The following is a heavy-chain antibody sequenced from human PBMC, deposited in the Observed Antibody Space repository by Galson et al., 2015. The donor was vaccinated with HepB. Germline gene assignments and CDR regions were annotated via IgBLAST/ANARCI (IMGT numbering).Heavy chain of an antibody. V-gene: IGHV1-18*01. D-gene: IGHD2-2*03. CDR2: ISAYNGNT. CDR3: AGTPDGYCSSTSCNHYYYYGMDV. CDR1: GYTFTSYG. J-gene: IGHJ6*02. Sequence: SVKVSCKASGYTFTSYGISWVRQAPGQGLEWMGWISAYNGNTNYAQKLQGRVTMTTDTSTSTAYMELRSLRSDDTAVYYCAGTPDGYCSSTSCNHYYYYGMDVWGQGTTVTVSS.